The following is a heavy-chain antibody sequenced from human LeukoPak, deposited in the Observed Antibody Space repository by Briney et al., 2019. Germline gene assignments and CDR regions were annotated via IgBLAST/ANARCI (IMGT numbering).Heavy chain of an antibody. Sequence: PGGSLRLSCAASGFTFSHYYMSWVRQAPGKGLEWISYISTSGTTIYYADSVKGRFTISRDNAKNSLYLQTNSLRAEDTAVYYCARGYSDYEVMDYWGQGSLVAVSS. J-gene: IGHJ4*02. CDR3: ARGYSDYEVMDY. CDR1: GFTFSHYY. CDR2: ISTSGTTI. D-gene: IGHD5-12*01. V-gene: IGHV3-11*01.